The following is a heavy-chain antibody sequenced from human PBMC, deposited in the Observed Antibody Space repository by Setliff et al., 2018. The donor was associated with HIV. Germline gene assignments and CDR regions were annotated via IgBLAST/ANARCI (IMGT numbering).Heavy chain of an antibody. V-gene: IGHV3-21*04. J-gene: IGHJ4*02. Sequence: GGSLRLSCAASGFTFSSYSMNWVRQAPGKGLEWVSSISSDSTYIYYVDSVKGRFTISRDNAENSLDLQMHSLRAEDTAVYYCARWRWQQSEFDFWGQGTLVTVSS. D-gene: IGHD3-3*01. CDR2: ISSDSTYI. CDR1: GFTFSSYS. CDR3: ARWRWQQSEFDF.